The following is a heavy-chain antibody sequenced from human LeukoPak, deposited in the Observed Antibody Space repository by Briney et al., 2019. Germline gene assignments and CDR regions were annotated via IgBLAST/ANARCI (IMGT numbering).Heavy chain of an antibody. D-gene: IGHD2-15*01. J-gene: IGHJ4*02. Sequence: PGGSLRLSCAASGFTVSNNYMSWVRQAPGKGLEWASAIYSGGNTYYSDSVKGRFTISRDNSKNTLYLQMNSLRAEDTAVYYCARDLCSGGSCYVFDYWGQGTLVTVSS. CDR2: IYSGGNT. CDR3: ARDLCSGGSCYVFDY. CDR1: GFTVSNNY. V-gene: IGHV3-53*01.